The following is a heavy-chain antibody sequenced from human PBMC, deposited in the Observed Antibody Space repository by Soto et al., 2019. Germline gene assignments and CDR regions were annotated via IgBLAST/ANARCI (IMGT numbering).Heavy chain of an antibody. V-gene: IGHV1-46*01. CDR2: INPSGGST. J-gene: IGHJ4*02. CDR3: ARDRSRGELNYFDY. Sequence: QVQLVQSGAEVKKPGASVKVSCKASGYTFSSYNIHWVRQAPGQGLEWMGIINPSGGSTTYAQKVQGRGTITRSTSTSTVYMELSSLRSEDTAVYYCARDRSRGELNYFDYWGQGTLVTVSS. D-gene: IGHD1-26*01. CDR1: GYTFSSYN.